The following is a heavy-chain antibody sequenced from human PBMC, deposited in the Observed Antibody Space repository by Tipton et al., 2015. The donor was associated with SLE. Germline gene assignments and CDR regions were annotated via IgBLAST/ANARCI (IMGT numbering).Heavy chain of an antibody. Sequence: SLRLSCAASGFPFSSYGMHWVRQAPGKGLEWVAFIRYDGSNKYYADSVKGRFTIYRDNYKNTLYLQMNSLRAEDTAVYYCAKALERWLQAFDYWGQGTLVTVSS. CDR2: IRYDGSNK. CDR1: GFPFSSYG. CDR3: AKALERWLQAFDY. D-gene: IGHD5-24*01. J-gene: IGHJ4*02. V-gene: IGHV3-30*02.